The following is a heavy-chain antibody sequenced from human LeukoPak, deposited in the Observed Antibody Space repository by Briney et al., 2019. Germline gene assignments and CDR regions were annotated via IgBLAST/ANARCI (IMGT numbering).Heavy chain of an antibody. Sequence: SETLSLTCTVSGGSISSGGYYWSWIRQHPGKGLEWIGYIYYSGSTYYNPSLKSRVTISVDTSKNQFSLKLSSVTAADTAVYYCARGAYGSGSYSFDYWGQGTLVTVSS. D-gene: IGHD3-10*01. J-gene: IGHJ4*02. V-gene: IGHV4-31*03. CDR3: ARGAYGSGSYSFDY. CDR2: IYYSGST. CDR1: GGSISSGGYY.